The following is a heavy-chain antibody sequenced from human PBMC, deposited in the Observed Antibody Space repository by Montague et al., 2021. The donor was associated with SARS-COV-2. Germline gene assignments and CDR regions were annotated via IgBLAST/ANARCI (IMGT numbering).Heavy chain of an antibody. CDR3: AREGSRDGYNEGFDY. J-gene: IGHJ4*02. D-gene: IGHD5-24*01. CDR2: IYRSGST. Sequence: SETLSLTCAVSGGSITTNNWWYCVRQPPGKGQEWIGEIYRSGSTNYNPSHKSRVIILEDRSTNQIFLSMASVTAADTGVYYCAREGSRDGYNEGFDYWGQGTLVTVSS. V-gene: IGHV4-4*02. CDR1: GGSITTNNW.